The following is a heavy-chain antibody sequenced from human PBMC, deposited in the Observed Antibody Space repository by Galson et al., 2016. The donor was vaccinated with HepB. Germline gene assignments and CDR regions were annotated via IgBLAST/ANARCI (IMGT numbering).Heavy chain of an antibody. CDR1: GFTFGDYA. CDR2: IRSKAYGGTT. V-gene: IGHV3-49*03. CDR3: GREGRSLNAFDI. D-gene: IGHD2-15*01. J-gene: IGHJ3*02. Sequence: SLRLSCAATGFTFGDYAMHWFRQAPGKGLEWVGFIRSKAYGGTTEYAASVKGRFTISRDDSKSIAYLQMNSLKTEDTAVYYCGREGRSLNAFDIWGQGTVVTVSS.